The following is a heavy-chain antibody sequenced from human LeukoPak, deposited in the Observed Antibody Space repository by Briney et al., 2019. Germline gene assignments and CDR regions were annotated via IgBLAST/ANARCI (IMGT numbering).Heavy chain of an antibody. CDR3: AGEWGFRHAYSSSWGPLHP. Sequence: SETLSLTCAVYGGSFSGYYWSWIRQPPGKGLEWVGEINHSRSTNYNPSLKRRVTISVGTSENQFSRKLMSVIAADTPVYYYAGEWGFRHAYSSSWGPLHPWGQGTLVSVPS. D-gene: IGHD6-13*01. CDR2: INHSRST. CDR1: GGSFSGYY. J-gene: IGHJ5*02. V-gene: IGHV4-34*01.